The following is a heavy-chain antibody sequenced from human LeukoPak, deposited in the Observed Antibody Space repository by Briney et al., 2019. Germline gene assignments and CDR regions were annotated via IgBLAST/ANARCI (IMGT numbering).Heavy chain of an antibody. D-gene: IGHD1-26*01. CDR2: INHSGST. Sequence: SETLSLTCAVYGGSFSGYYWSWIRQPPGKGLEWIGEINHSGSTNYNPSLKSRVTISVDTSKNQFSLTLSSVTAADTAVYYCARGRPPPLVVGATFYYYYMDVWGRGTTVTVSS. CDR1: GGSFSGYY. V-gene: IGHV4-34*01. J-gene: IGHJ6*03. CDR3: ARGRPPPLVVGATFYYYYMDV.